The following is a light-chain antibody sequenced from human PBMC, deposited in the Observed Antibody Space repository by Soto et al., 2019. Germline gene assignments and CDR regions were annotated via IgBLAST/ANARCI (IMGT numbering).Light chain of an antibody. Sequence: DIQMTQSPSSLSASVGDRVTITCRTSQSINNYLNWYQQKPGKAPKLLIYAASSLQSGVPSRFSGSGSGTDFTLTISSLQPEDFATYYCQQSYGALWGTCGQGTKVDIK. CDR2: AAS. V-gene: IGKV1-39*01. CDR3: QQSYGALWGT. CDR1: QSINNY. J-gene: IGKJ1*01.